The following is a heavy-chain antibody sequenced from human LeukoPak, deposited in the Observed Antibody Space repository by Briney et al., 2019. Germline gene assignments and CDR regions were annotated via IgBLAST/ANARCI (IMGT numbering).Heavy chain of an antibody. V-gene: IGHV4-31*03. CDR2: IYYSGST. Sequence: SETLSLTCTVSGGSISSGGYYWSWIRQHPGKGLEWIGYIYYSGSTYSNPSLKSRVTISVDTSKNQFSLNLSSATAADTAVYYCARYCSSTNCYKGGFDPWGQGTLVTVSP. D-gene: IGHD2-2*02. J-gene: IGHJ5*02. CDR1: GGSISSGGYY. CDR3: ARYCSSTNCYKGGFDP.